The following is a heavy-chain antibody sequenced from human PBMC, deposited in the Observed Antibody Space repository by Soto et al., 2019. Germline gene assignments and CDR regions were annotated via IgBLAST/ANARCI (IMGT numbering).Heavy chain of an antibody. D-gene: IGHD3-22*01. CDR3: AHSLIGYYYDSSGSNWFDP. V-gene: IGHV2-5*02. CDR1: GFSLSTSGVG. Sequence: VSGPTLVNPTQTLTLTCTFSGFSLSTSGVGVGWIRQPPGKALEWLALIYWDDDKRYSPSLKSRLTITKNTSKNQVVLKITNKEPVDSATYYCAHSLIGYYYDSSGSNWFDPWGQGTLVTVSS. CDR2: IYWDDDK. J-gene: IGHJ5*02.